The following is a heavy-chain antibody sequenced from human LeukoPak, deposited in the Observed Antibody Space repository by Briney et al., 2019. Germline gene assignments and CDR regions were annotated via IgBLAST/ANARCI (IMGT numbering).Heavy chain of an antibody. CDR2: ISSSSSTI. CDR3: ARDPNYYDSSGYGLY. J-gene: IGHJ4*02. Sequence: GGSLRLSCAASGFTFSSYSMNWVRQAPGKGLGWVSYISSSSSTIYYADSVKGRFTISRDNAKNSLYLQMNSLRAEDTAVYYCARDPNYYDSSGYGLYWGQGTLVTVSS. V-gene: IGHV3-48*01. D-gene: IGHD3-22*01. CDR1: GFTFSSYS.